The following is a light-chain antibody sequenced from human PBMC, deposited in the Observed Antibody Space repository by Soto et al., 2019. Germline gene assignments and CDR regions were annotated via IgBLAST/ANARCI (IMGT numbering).Light chain of an antibody. CDR2: GAS. J-gene: IGKJ2*01. CDR1: QSVSSN. V-gene: IGKV3-15*01. Sequence: EIVMTQSPATRSVSPEERATLSCRTSQSVSSNLAGYQQKPGQAHRLLIYGASTRATGIPVRFSGSGSGTEFTLAISSLQSEDFAVYFWQQYNNWPLYTFGQGTKLEIK. CDR3: QQYNNWPLYT.